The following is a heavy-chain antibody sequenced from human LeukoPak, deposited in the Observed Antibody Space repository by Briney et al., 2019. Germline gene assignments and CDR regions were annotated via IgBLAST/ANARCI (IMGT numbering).Heavy chain of an antibody. D-gene: IGHD6-19*01. V-gene: IGHV4-31*03. CDR3: ARMSRPLRPGYSSGWYGNTIDY. CDR2: IYYSGST. Sequence: PSETLSLTCTVSGGSISSGGYYWSWIRQHPGKGLEWIGFIYYSGSTYYNPSLKSRVTISVDTSKNQFSLKLSSVTAADTAVYYCARMSRPLRPGYSSGWYGNTIDYWGQGTLVTVSS. CDR1: GGSISSGGYY. J-gene: IGHJ4*02.